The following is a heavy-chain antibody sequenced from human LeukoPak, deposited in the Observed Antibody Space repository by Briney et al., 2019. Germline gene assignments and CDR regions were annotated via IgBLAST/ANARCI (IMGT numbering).Heavy chain of an antibody. CDR2: INQDGSAK. V-gene: IGHV3-7*05. CDR1: GFAFSGYW. Sequence: GGSLRLSCAASGFAFSGYWMAWVRQAPGRGLEWVAHINQDGSAKNYVDPVKGRFTISRDNAKNSVYLQLDTLRAKDTAVYFCARDNYLGYWGQGTLVTVSS. J-gene: IGHJ4*02. D-gene: IGHD5-24*01. CDR3: ARDNYLGY.